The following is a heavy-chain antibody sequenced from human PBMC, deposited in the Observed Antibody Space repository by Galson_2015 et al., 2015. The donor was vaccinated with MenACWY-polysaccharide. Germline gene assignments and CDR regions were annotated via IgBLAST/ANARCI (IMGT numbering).Heavy chain of an antibody. CDR2: IYYSGST. J-gene: IGHJ5*02. Sequence: TLSLTCTVSGGSISSGGYYWSWIRQHPGKGLEWIGYIYYSGSTYYNPSLKSRVTISVDTSRNQFSLKLSSVTAADTAVYYCARGGGSDSELWFDPWGQGTLVTVSS. V-gene: IGHV4-31*03. CDR1: GGSISSGGYY. D-gene: IGHD3-10*01. CDR3: ARGGGSDSELWFDP.